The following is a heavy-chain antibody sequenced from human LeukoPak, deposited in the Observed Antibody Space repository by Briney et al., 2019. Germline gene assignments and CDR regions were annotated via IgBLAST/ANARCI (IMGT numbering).Heavy chain of an antibody. CDR3: ARGGGLRYFDWPRHVPVSLDY. CDR1: GYTFTGYY. J-gene: IGHJ4*02. D-gene: IGHD3-9*01. CDR2: INPNSGGT. Sequence: ASVKVSRKASGYTFTGYYMHWVRQAPGQGLEWMGWINPNSGGTNYAQKFQGRVTMTRDTSISTAYMELSRLRSDDTAVYYCARGGGLRYFDWPRHVPVSLDYWGQGTLVTVSS. V-gene: IGHV1-2*02.